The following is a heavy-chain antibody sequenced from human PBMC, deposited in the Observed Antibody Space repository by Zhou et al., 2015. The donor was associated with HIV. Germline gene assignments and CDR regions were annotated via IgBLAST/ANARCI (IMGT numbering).Heavy chain of an antibody. J-gene: IGHJ4*02. CDR3: ARWPYGSGSYYYFDY. V-gene: IGHV1-2*02. Sequence: QVQLVQSGAEVKKPGASVKVSCKASGYTFTGYYMHWVRQAPGQGLEWMGWINPNSGGTNYAQKFQGRVTMTRDTSISTAYMELSRLRSDDTAVYYCARWPYGSGSYYYFDYWGQGTLVTVSS. CDR1: GYTFTGYY. D-gene: IGHD3-10*01. CDR2: INPNSGGT.